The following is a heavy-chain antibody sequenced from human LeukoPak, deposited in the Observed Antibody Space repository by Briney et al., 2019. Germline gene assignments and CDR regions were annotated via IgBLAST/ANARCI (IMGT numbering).Heavy chain of an antibody. CDR1: GYTFTSYH. CDR2: INPSGGSP. J-gene: IGHJ5*02. Sequence: ASVKVSCKASGYTFTSYHLHWVRQAPGQGLEWMGIINPSGGSPNYAQKFQGRVTMTRDMSTSTDYLELSSLRSEDTAIYYCARDNSLDDNAWWFDPWGQGTLVTVSS. D-gene: IGHD3-22*01. CDR3: ARDNSLDDNAWWFDP. V-gene: IGHV1-46*01.